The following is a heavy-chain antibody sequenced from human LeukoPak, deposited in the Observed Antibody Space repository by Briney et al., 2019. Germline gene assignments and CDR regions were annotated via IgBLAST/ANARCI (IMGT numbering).Heavy chain of an antibody. J-gene: IGHJ5*02. CDR3: ARRSGSAGLNWFDP. CDR1: GGSISSYY. D-gene: IGHD3-3*01. Sequence: PSETLSLTCTVSGGSISSYYWSWIRQPAGKGLEWIGRIYTSGSTNYNPSLKSRVTMSVDTSKNQFSLKLSSVTAADTAMYYCARRSGSAGLNWFDPWGQGTLVTVSS. V-gene: IGHV4-4*07. CDR2: IYTSGST.